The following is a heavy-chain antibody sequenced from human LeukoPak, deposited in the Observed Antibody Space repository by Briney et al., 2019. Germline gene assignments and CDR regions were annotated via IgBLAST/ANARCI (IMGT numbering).Heavy chain of an antibody. CDR3: ATLVGPFNGFDC. D-gene: IGHD2-2*01. CDR1: GYTFTKYG. J-gene: IGHJ4*02. CDR2: ISTYNGNT. V-gene: IGHV1-18*01. Sequence: ASVKVSCKASGYTFTKYGITWVRQAPGQGLEWMGWISTYNGNTNYAQKLQGRVTMTTDTSTSTAYMELRSLRSDDTAVYYCATLVGPFNGFDCWGQGTLVTVSS.